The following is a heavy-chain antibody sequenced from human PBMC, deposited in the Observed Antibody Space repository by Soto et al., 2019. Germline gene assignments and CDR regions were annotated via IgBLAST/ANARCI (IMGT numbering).Heavy chain of an antibody. CDR3: ARNRFLEWFDP. Sequence: SETLSLTSTVSGGSISSYYWSWIRQPPGKGLEWIGYIYYSGSTNYNPSLKSRVTISVDTSKNQFSLKLSSVTAADTAVYYCARNRFLEWFDPWGQGTLVTVSS. V-gene: IGHV4-59*01. CDR1: GGSISSYY. J-gene: IGHJ5*02. CDR2: IYYSGST. D-gene: IGHD3-3*01.